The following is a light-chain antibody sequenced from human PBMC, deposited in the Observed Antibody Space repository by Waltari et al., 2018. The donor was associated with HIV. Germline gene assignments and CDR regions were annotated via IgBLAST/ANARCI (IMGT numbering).Light chain of an antibody. CDR2: KAS. CDR3: QQYKSYSPSS. J-gene: IGKJ2*01. Sequence: DIQMPQSPSTLSAPVGDTVSITCRASQSIDSWLAWYPQKPGKAPKLLIYKASNLESGVPPSFSGSGSGTEFTLTITSLLPDDFATYYCQQYKSYSPSSFGQGTRLEIK. CDR1: QSIDSW. V-gene: IGKV1-5*03.